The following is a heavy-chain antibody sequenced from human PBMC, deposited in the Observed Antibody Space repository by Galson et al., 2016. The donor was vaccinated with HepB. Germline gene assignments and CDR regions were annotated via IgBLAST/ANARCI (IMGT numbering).Heavy chain of an antibody. J-gene: IGHJ4*02. CDR1: GYSFNTYW. CDR2: ISPDDSET. Sequence: QSGAEVKKAGESLKISCKGSGYSFNTYWIGWVRQVPGKGLEWVGIISPDDSETRYSPAFQGQVTIPADKSTSTAFLQWTSLKASDSAIYYCAISLWFGEMSHVGFDYWGQGSLVTVSP. D-gene: IGHD3-10*01. V-gene: IGHV5-51*01. CDR3: AISLWFGEMSHVGFDY.